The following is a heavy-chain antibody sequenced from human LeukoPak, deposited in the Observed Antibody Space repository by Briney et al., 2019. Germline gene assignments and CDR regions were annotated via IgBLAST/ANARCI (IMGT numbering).Heavy chain of an antibody. D-gene: IGHD4-17*01. CDR3: AKNLSTVTNPGSPDY. Sequence: PGGSLRLFCVASGFTFSSNGKQWVRRAPGKGLEGVTFIQYDGSKKYYADSVKGRFTISRDNSKNTLYLQMNSLRAEDTAVYYCAKNLSTVTNPGSPDYWGQGTLVSVSS. J-gene: IGHJ4*02. V-gene: IGHV3-30*02. CDR1: GFTFSSNG. CDR2: IQYDGSKK.